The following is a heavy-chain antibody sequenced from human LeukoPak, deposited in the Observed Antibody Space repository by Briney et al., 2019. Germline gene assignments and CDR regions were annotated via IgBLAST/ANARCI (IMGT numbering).Heavy chain of an antibody. V-gene: IGHV3-30*18. CDR1: GFTFSSYG. CDR3: AKDRSNNFDY. CDR2: ISYDGSNK. Sequence: PGGSLRLSCAASGFTFSSYGMHWVRQAPGNRLEWVAVISYDGSNKYYADSVKGRFTISRDSSKSTLYLQMSSLRAEDTAVYYCAKDRSNNFDYWGQGTLVTVSS. J-gene: IGHJ4*02.